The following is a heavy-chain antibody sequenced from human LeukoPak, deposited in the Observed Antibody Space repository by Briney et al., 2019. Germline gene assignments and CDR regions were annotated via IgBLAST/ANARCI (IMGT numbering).Heavy chain of an antibody. Sequence: SETLSLTCTVSGGSISSYYWSWIRQPPGKGLEWIGYIYYSGSTNYNPSLKSRVIISVDTSKNQFSLKLSSVTAADTAVYYCASSHDYDSSGYFVGYYFDYWGQGTLVTVSS. D-gene: IGHD3-22*01. CDR1: GGSISSYY. V-gene: IGHV4-59*01. J-gene: IGHJ4*02. CDR3: ASSHDYDSSGYFVGYYFDY. CDR2: IYYSGST.